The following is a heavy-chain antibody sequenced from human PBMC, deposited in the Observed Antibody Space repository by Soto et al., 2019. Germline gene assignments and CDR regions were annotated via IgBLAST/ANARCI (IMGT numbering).Heavy chain of an antibody. CDR2: IWYDGSNK. D-gene: IGHD5-18*01. V-gene: IGHV3-33*01. CDR1: GFTFRSYG. Sequence: GGSLRLSCAASGFTFRSYGMHWVRQAPGKGLEWVSVIWYDGSNKYYADSVKGRFTISRDNSKNTLYLQMDSLRAEDTAVYYCARGYGYNSGSFDFWGQGTLVTVSS. CDR3: ARGYGYNSGSFDF. J-gene: IGHJ4*02.